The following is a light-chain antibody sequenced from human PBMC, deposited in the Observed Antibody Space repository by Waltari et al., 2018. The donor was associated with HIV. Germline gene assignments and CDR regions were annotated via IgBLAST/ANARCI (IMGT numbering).Light chain of an antibody. V-gene: IGLV3-1*01. CDR3: QAWDSTTAGV. CDR2: QDD. Sequence: SYELTQPPSVSVSPGQTATITCSGDALPKQYAYWYQQKPGQSPVLVMYQDDRRSSGIPERFSGSNSGNTATLTIRGTQAMDEADYYCQAWDSTTAGVFGTGTKVTVL. CDR1: ALPKQY. J-gene: IGLJ1*01.